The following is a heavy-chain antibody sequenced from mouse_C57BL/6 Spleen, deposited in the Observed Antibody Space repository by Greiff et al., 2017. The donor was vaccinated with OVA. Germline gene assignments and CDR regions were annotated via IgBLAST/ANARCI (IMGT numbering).Heavy chain of an antibody. D-gene: IGHD1-1*01. CDR2: IDPETGGT. J-gene: IGHJ2*01. CDR1: GYTFTDYE. CDR3: TREDITTVVEGFDY. V-gene: IGHV1-15*01. Sequence: VQLQQSGAELVRPGASVTLSCKASGYTFTDYEMHWVKQTPVHGLEWIGAIDPETGGTAYNQKFKGKAILTADKSSSTAYMELRSLTSEDSAVYYCTREDITTVVEGFDYWGQGTTLTVSS.